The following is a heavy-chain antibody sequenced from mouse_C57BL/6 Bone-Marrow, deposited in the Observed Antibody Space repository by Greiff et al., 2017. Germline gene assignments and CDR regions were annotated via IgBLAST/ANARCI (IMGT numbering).Heavy chain of an antibody. V-gene: IGHV3-6*01. J-gene: IGHJ3*01. Sequence: EVKLQESGPGLVKPSQSLSLTCSVTGYSITSGYYWNWIRKFPGNKLEWMGYIRYDGSNNYNPSLKNRISFTRDTSKNQFFLKLNSVTTEDTATYYCARSCYSNYSAWFADWGQGTLVTVSA. CDR3: ARSCYSNYSAWFAD. CDR1: GYSITSGYY. D-gene: IGHD2-5*01. CDR2: IRYDGSN.